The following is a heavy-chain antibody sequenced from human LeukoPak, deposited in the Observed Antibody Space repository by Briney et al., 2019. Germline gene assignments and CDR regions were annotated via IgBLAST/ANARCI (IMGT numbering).Heavy chain of an antibody. CDR2: IYYRGNT. Sequence: SETLSLTCSVSGGSISSTNYDWAWIRQSPGKGLEWIGTIYYRGNTHFNPSLDSRVTISIATSKNQFSLNLSSVTAADTALYYCTRRRPGLPIASWGLGTLVTVSS. CDR3: TRRRPGLPIAS. D-gene: IGHD3-16*01. J-gene: IGHJ4*02. CDR1: GGSISSTNYD. V-gene: IGHV4-39*01.